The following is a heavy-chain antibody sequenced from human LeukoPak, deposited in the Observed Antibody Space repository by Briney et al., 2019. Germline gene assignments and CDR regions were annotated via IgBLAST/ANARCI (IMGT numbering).Heavy chain of an antibody. D-gene: IGHD5-24*01. Sequence: GGSLRLSCVASGFTFSTYEINWVRQAPGRGLEWVSYISETGTTIFYADSVKGRFTISRDNAKNSLYLQMNSLRAEDTAVYYCARGSRTIELGDDYWGQGTLVTVSS. CDR3: ARGSRTIELGDDY. J-gene: IGHJ4*02. CDR2: ISETGTTI. V-gene: IGHV3-48*03. CDR1: GFTFSTYE.